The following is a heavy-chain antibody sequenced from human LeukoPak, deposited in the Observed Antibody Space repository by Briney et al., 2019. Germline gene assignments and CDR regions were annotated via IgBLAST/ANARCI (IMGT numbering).Heavy chain of an antibody. D-gene: IGHD2-2*01. V-gene: IGHV4-34*01. Sequence: SETLSVTCAVYGGSFSGYYWSWIRQPPGNGLEWIGEINHSGSTNYNPSLKSRVTISVDTSKNQFSLKLSSVTAADTAVYYCARGAVDQTYNWFDPWGQGTLVTVSS. J-gene: IGHJ5*02. CDR1: GGSFSGYY. CDR3: ARGAVDQTYNWFDP. CDR2: INHSGST.